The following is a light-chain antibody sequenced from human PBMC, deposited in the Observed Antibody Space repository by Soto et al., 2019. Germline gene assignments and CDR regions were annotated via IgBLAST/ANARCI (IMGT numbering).Light chain of an antibody. V-gene: IGKV3-20*01. J-gene: IGKJ1*01. CDR3: HQYGTSVGT. Sequence: EIVLTQSPGTLSLSPGERATLSCRASQSVSSSYLAWYQQKPGQAPRLLIYGASSRATGVPDRFSGSGSGSDFTLTIRRLEPEDFAVYYCHQYGTSVGTFGQGTKVDIK. CDR1: QSVSSSY. CDR2: GAS.